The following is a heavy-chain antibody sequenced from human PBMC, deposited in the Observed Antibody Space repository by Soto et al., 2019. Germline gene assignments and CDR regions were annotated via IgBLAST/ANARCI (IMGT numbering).Heavy chain of an antibody. CDR3: ARGDCVGGTWYSLAGSFYYYMDV. CDR1: GFTFSNYW. CDR2: INNDGRVS. V-gene: IGHV3-74*01. D-gene: IGHD2-15*01. Sequence: EVQLVESGGGLVQPGGSLRLSCVASGFTFSNYWMYWVRQAPGEGLVWVSRINNDGRVSSYADSVKGRLTTSRDNVKNPLYLQMDSLSAEDTAVYYWARGDCVGGTWYSLAGSFYYYMDVWGKGTTVNVYS. J-gene: IGHJ6*03.